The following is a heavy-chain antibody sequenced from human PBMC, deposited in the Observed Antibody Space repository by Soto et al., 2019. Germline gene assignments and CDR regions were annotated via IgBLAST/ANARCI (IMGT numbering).Heavy chain of an antibody. J-gene: IGHJ4*02. CDR2: TYHSGST. D-gene: IGHD2-2*01. CDR3: ARGDCSSTSCYPPHPYYFDY. V-gene: IGHV4-30-2*01. Sequence: QLQLQESGSGLVKPSQTLSLTCAVSGGSISSGGYSWSWIRQPPGKGLEWIGYTYHSGSTYYNPSLKSRVTISVDRSKNQFSLKLSSVTAADTAVYYCARGDCSSTSCYPPHPYYFDYWGQGTLVTVSS. CDR1: GGSISSGGYS.